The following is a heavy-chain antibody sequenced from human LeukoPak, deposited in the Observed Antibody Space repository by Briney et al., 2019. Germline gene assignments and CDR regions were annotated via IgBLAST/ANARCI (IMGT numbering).Heavy chain of an antibody. J-gene: IGHJ6*03. CDR1: GGSFSGYY. V-gene: IGHV4-34*01. CDR2: INHSGST. Sequence: PSETLSLTCAVYGGSFSGYYWSWIRQPPGKGLEWIGEINHSGSTNYNPPLKSRVTISVDTSKNQFSLKLSSVTAADTAVYYCARGIAVADPHYYYMDVWGKGTTVTVSS. D-gene: IGHD6-19*01. CDR3: ARGIAVADPHYYYMDV.